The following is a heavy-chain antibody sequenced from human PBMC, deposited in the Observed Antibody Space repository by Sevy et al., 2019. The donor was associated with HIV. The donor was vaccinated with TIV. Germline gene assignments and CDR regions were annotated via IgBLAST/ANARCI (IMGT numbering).Heavy chain of an antibody. CDR2: IDPSRSYT. J-gene: IGHJ6*03. V-gene: IGHV5-10-1*01. CDR3: ARQPAAATGNFYYYYYMDV. Sequence: GESLKISCTGSGYTFTSYWISWVRQMPWKGLEYMGKIDPSRSYTDYSPSFRGHVTISVDKSISTAYLQWSSLMASDTAIYYCARQPAAATGNFYYYYYMDVWGKGTTVTVSS. D-gene: IGHD6-13*01. CDR1: GYTFTSYW.